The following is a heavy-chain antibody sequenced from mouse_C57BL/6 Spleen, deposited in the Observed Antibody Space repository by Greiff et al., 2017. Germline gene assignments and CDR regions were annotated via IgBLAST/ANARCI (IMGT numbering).Heavy chain of an antibody. Sequence: VQLQQPGAELVKPGASVKMSCKASGYTFTSYWITWVKQTPGPGLEWIGDIYPGPGSSTYNEKFKSKAILTVDKSSSTAYMQLSSLTSEDSSVNYCTRLWYSNGFAYWGQGTLLTVSA. V-gene: IGHV1-55*01. D-gene: IGHD2-5*01. CDR3: TRLWYSNGFAY. CDR1: GYTFTSYW. J-gene: IGHJ3*01. CDR2: IYPGPGSS.